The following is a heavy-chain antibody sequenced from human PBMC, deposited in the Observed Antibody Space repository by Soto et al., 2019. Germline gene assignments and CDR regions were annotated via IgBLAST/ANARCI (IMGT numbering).Heavy chain of an antibody. CDR1: GFTLSAYW. CDR2: INRDGSKK. CDR3: ARDVSPGSSSLYLDAFDI. V-gene: IGHV3-7*05. D-gene: IGHD6-13*01. Sequence: EVQLEESGGDLVQPGGSLRLSCAASGFTLSAYWMTWVRQAPGKGLEWVANINRDGSKKSCLDSVRGRFAISRDNVGNLLYLQMDSLRADDTALYYCARDVSPGSSSLYLDAFDIWGQGTMVTVSS. J-gene: IGHJ3*02.